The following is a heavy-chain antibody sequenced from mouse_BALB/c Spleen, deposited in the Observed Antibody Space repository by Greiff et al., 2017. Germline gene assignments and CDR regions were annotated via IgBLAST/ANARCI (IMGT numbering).Heavy chain of an antibody. V-gene: IGHV3-1*02. CDR1: GYSITSGYS. CDR2: IHYSGST. J-gene: IGHJ3*01. D-gene: IGHD2-1*01. Sequence: EVKLMESGPDLVKPSQSLSLTCTVTGYSITSGYSWHWIRQFPGNKLEWMGYIHYSGSTNYNPSLKSRISITRDTSKNQFFLQLKSVTTEDTATYACANYGNYEAWLAYWGQGTLVTVSA. CDR3: ANYGNYEAWLAY.